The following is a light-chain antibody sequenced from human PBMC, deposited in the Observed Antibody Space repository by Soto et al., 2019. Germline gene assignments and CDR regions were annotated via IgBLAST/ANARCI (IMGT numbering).Light chain of an antibody. Sequence: RLITRSPAVLTVTPRQRATLSSRASQNVRNSLAWYQQKLGQAPRLLIHAVSIRDTGIPARFSGTGSGTDFTLTISSLQAEHFGVYYCQQYDAWPLTFGQGTKVDI. CDR1: QNVRNS. J-gene: IGKJ1*01. V-gene: IGKV3-15*01. CDR3: QQYDAWPLT. CDR2: AVS.